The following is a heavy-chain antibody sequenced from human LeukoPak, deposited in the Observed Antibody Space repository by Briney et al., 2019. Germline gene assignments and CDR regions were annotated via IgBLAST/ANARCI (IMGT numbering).Heavy chain of an antibody. J-gene: IGHJ4*02. V-gene: IGHV3-21*01. CDR2: ISSSSSYI. CDR1: GFTFSSYS. Sequence: GGSLRLSCAASGFTFSSYSMNWVRQAPGKGLEWVSSISSSSSYIYYADSVKGRFTISRDNAKNSLYLQMNSLRAEDTAVYYCARVRVAAAGRGDADYWGQGTLVTVSS. CDR3: ARVRVAAAGRGDADY. D-gene: IGHD6-13*01.